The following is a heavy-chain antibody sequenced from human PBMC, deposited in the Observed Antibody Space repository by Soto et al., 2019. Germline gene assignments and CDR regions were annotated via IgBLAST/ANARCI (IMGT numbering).Heavy chain of an antibody. J-gene: IGHJ4*02. D-gene: IGHD6-6*01. CDR1: GFTFSSYG. CDR3: ARVGSRGDYLDY. Sequence: SLRLSCAASGFTFSSYGMHWVRQAPGKGLEWVAVIWYDGSNKYYADSVKGRFTISRDNSKNTLYLQMNSLRAEDTAVYYCARVGSRGDYLDYWGQGTLVTVSS. CDR2: IWYDGSNK. V-gene: IGHV3-33*01.